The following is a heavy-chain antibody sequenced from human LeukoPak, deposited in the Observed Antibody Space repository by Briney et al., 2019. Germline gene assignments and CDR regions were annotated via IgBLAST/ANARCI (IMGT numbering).Heavy chain of an antibody. Sequence: SETLSLTCTVSGGSIRSYYWSWIRQPPGKGLEWIGYMYYSGSTNYNPSLTSRVTISVDTSKNQFSLKLSSVTAADPAVYYPARVRTLSYYDSSGDLYYFDYWGQGTLVTVSS. D-gene: IGHD3-22*01. CDR2: MYYSGST. J-gene: IGHJ4*02. V-gene: IGHV4-59*01. CDR1: GGSIRSYY. CDR3: ARVRTLSYYDSSGDLYYFDY.